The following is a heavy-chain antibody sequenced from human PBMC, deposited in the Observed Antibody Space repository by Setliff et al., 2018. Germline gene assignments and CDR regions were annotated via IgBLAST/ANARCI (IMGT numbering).Heavy chain of an antibody. CDR3: ARDSFYFDYSGHCYYYYGLDV. V-gene: IGHV4-59*01. J-gene: IGHJ6*02. CDR1: GGSISSYY. CDR2: IYYSGST. D-gene: IGHD5-12*01. Sequence: SETLSLTCTVSGGSISSYYWSWIRQPPGKGLEWIGYIYYSGSTNYNPSLKSRVTISVDTSKNQFSLKLSSVTAADTAVYYCARDSFYFDYSGHCYYYYGLDVWGQGTTGTVSS.